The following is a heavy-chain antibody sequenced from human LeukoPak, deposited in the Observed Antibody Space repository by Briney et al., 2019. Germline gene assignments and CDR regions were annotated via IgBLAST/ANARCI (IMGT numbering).Heavy chain of an antibody. J-gene: IGHJ4*02. D-gene: IGHD3-9*01. CDR2: INAGNGNT. V-gene: IGHV1-3*01. CDR1: GYTFTNYA. Sequence: ASVKVSCKASGYTFTNYAIHWVRQAPGQRLEWMGWINAGNGNTKYSQKFQGRVTITRDTSASTAYMELSSLRSEDTAVYYCARERYDILTGYSFDYWGQGTLVAVSS. CDR3: ARERYDILTGYSFDY.